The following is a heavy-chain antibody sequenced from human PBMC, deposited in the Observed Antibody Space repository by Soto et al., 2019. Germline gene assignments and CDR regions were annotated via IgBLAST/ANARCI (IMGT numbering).Heavy chain of an antibody. J-gene: IGHJ4*02. Sequence: HPGGSLRLSCAASGFTFSSYAMTWFLQAPGKGLEWVSAITGSGSITYYAASVEGRFTISRDNSKNTLFLQMHSPRAEDTAVYYCAKDSRDYYYVDHWGQGIPVTVSS. V-gene: IGHV3-23*01. D-gene: IGHD3-22*01. CDR1: GFTFSSYA. CDR2: ITGSGSIT. CDR3: AKDSRDYYYVDH.